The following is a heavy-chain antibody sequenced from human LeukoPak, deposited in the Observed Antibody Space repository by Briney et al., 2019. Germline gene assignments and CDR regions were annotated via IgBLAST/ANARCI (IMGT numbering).Heavy chain of an antibody. D-gene: IGHD3-10*01. J-gene: IGHJ4*02. CDR3: ARVRSVPDY. Sequence: GGSLRLSCAASGFTFSNYSMNWVRQTPGKGLEWVSYISSGSSTIYYADSVKGRFTISRDNAKNSLYLQMNSLRAEDTAVYYCARVRSVPDYWGQGTLVTVSS. CDR2: ISSGSSTI. V-gene: IGHV3-48*01. CDR1: GFTFSNYS.